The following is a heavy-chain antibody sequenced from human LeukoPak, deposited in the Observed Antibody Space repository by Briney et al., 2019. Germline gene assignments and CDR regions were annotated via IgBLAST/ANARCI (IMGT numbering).Heavy chain of an antibody. D-gene: IGHD3-10*01. V-gene: IGHV4-61*01. CDR1: GGSVSSGSYY. Sequence: SETLSLTCTVSGGSVSSGSYYWSWIRQPPGKGLEWIGYIYYSGSTNYNPSLKSRVTISVDTSKNQFSLKLSSVTAADTAVYYCASTRFGEETHRGQGTLVTVSS. CDR3: ASTRFGEETH. CDR2: IYYSGST. J-gene: IGHJ4*02.